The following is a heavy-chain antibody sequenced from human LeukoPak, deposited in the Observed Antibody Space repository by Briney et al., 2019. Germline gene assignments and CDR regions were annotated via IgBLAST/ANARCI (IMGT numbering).Heavy chain of an antibody. CDR2: IHYSGIT. CDR1: GGSISSTSYY. J-gene: IGHJ5*02. D-gene: IGHD2-21*01. CDR3: ASAYCDTGICYTGSFDR. V-gene: IGHV4-39*01. Sequence: SETLSLTCTVSGGSISSTSYYWGWIRQPPGKGLESIAVIHYSGITYYNPSLRSRVTISIDTSKDQFSLKLRSVTAADTAVYYCASAYCDTGICYTGSFDRWGQGTLVTVSS.